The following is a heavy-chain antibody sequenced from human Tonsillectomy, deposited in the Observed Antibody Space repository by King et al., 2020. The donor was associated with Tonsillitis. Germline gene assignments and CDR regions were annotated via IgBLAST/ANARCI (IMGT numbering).Heavy chain of an antibody. CDR1: GGTFSSSS. CDR2: IIPILGFA. V-gene: IGHV1-69*04. D-gene: IGHD3-22*01. CDR3: ARVDYDSSLVLYYHHMGV. Sequence: QLVQSGAEVKKPESSVKVSCKASGGTFSSSSISWVRQAPGQGLEWMGRIIPILGFANYAPNFQGRVTITADKSTSTAYMELSSLRSEDTAVYYCARVDYDSSLVLYYHHMGVWGQGTTVTVSS. J-gene: IGHJ6*02.